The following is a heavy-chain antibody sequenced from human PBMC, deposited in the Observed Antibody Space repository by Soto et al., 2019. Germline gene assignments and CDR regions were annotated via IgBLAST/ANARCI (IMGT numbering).Heavy chain of an antibody. CDR3: ARPDDSSGYPPP. D-gene: IGHD3-22*01. CDR1: GGSFSGYY. CDR2: INHSGST. V-gene: IGHV4-34*01. Sequence: QVQLQQWGAGLLKPSETLSLTWAALGGSFSGYYGGGIRKPPGKGREWIGEINHSGSTNYNPSLKSRVTISVDTSKNQFSLKLSSVTAADTAVYYCARPDDSSGYPPPWGQGTLVTVSS. J-gene: IGHJ5*02.